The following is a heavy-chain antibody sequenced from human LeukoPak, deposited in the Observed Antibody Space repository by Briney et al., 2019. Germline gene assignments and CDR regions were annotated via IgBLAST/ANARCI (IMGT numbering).Heavy chain of an antibody. CDR3: AKDAGANYDILTGYWFNYFDY. CDR2: ISWNSGSI. CDR1: GFTFDDYA. J-gene: IGHJ4*02. V-gene: IGHV3-9*01. Sequence: GGSLRLSCAASGFTFDDYAMHWVRQAPGKGLEWVSGISWNSGSIGYADSVKGRFTISRDNSKNTLYLQMNSLRAEDTAVYYCAKDAGANYDILTGYWFNYFDYWGQGTLVTVSS. D-gene: IGHD3-9*01.